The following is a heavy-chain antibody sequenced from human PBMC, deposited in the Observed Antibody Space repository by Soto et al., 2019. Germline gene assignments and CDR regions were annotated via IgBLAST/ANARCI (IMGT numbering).Heavy chain of an antibody. Sequence: PGGSLRLSCAASGFTFSSYGMHWVRQAPGKGLEWVAVIWYDGSNKYYADSVKGRFTISRDNSKNTLYLQMNSLRAEDTAVYYCARDSSSSEYFDYWGQGTLVTVSS. CDR2: IWYDGSNK. CDR3: ARDSSSSEYFDY. CDR1: GFTFSSYG. V-gene: IGHV3-33*01. D-gene: IGHD6-6*01. J-gene: IGHJ4*02.